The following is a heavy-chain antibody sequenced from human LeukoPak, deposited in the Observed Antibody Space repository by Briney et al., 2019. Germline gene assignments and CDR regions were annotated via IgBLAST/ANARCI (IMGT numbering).Heavy chain of an antibody. CDR1: GFTFDDYE. CDR3: ARVADDYFDY. Sequence: GGSLRLSCAASGFTFDDYEMTWVRQAPGKGLEWVSAINWNGGSTGYADSVKGRFTISRDNAKNSLYLQMNSLRAEGTAVYYCARVADDYFDYWGQGTLVTVSS. V-gene: IGHV3-20*04. CDR2: INWNGGST. J-gene: IGHJ4*02. D-gene: IGHD6-19*01.